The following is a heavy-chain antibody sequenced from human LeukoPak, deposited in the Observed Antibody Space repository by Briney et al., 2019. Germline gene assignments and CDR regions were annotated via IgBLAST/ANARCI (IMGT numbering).Heavy chain of an antibody. D-gene: IGHD6-13*01. CDR1: GGTFSSYA. CDR3: AGGLSSSWYGGSKR. J-gene: IGHJ4*02. Sequence: ASVKVSCKASGGTFSSYAISWVRQAPRQGLEWMGGIIPIFGTANYAQKFQGRVTITADESTSTAYMELSSLRSEDTAVYYCAGGLSSSWYGGSKRWGQGTLVTVSS. V-gene: IGHV1-69*13. CDR2: IIPIFGTA.